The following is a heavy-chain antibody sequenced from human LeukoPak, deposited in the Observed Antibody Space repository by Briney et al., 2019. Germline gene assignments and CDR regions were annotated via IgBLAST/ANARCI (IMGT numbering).Heavy chain of an antibody. CDR1: GYTFTGYY. CDR2: INPDSGGT. Sequence: ASVKVSCKASGYTFTGYYMHWVRQAPGQGLEWMGWINPDSGGTLYAQNFQGRVTMTRDASINTAYMELSTLRSDDTAVYYCARDSRPIWGYYDSSGYFDYWGQGTLVTVSS. D-gene: IGHD3-22*01. J-gene: IGHJ4*02. V-gene: IGHV1-2*02. CDR3: ARDSRPIWGYYDSSGYFDY.